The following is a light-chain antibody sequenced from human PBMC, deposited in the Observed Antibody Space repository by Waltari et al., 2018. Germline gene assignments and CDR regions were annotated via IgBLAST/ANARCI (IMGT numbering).Light chain of an antibody. CDR1: RRDVGGYKY. CDR3: CSYAGSFTWL. V-gene: IGLV2-11*01. J-gene: IGLJ3*02. CDR2: DVG. Sequence: QSALTQPRSVSGSPGQSVAISCTGTRRDVGGYKYVSWYQHHPGKAPKLMIYDVGKRPSGVPDRFSGSKSGNTASLTISGLQAEDEAEYYCCSYAGSFTWLFGGGTKLTVL.